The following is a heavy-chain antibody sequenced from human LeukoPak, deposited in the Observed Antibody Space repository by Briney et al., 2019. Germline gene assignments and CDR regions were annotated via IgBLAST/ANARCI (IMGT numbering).Heavy chain of an antibody. J-gene: IGHJ4*02. CDR3: AKGHSDFGTGFDL. CDR1: GFRFSDFA. Sequence: GGSLRLSCAASGFRFSDFAMSWVRQAPEKGLECVSVVSASGGRTYSAESVKARFTISRDNSKNTLYLEMNSLTADDTAVYYCAKGHSDFGTGFDLWGQGTLVTVS. CDR2: VSASGGRT. D-gene: IGHD4-17*01. V-gene: IGHV3-23*01.